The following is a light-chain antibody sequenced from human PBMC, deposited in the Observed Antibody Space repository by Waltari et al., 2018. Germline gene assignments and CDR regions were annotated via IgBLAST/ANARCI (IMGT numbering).Light chain of an antibody. V-gene: IGKV1-5*01. J-gene: IGKJ4*01. CDR1: EDINTW. CDR3: QHYKNFPLT. CDR2: DAA. Sequence: DVQMTQSPSTLSASVADRVTITCRASEDINTWLAWYQQKPGNAPNTLISDAASLKSGVPSRFSGSGSGTDFTLTITSMQPDDFATYYCQHYKNFPLTFGGGTNVEV.